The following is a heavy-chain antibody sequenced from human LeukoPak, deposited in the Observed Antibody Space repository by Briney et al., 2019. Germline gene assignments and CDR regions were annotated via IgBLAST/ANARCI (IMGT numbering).Heavy chain of an antibody. CDR3: ARAFTIFGVDDV. V-gene: IGHV4-61*01. CDR1: GGSVSSGSDY. D-gene: IGHD3-3*01. J-gene: IGHJ6*02. CDR2: IYYTGST. Sequence: SETLSLTCTVSGGSVSSGSDYWSWIRQPPGKGLEWIGYIYYTGSTNYNPSLKSRVIISVDTSKNQFFLKLNSVTAADMAVYYCARAFTIFGVDDVWGQGTTVTVSS.